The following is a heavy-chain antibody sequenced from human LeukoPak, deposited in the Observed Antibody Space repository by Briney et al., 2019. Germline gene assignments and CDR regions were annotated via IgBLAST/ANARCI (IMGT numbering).Heavy chain of an antibody. CDR3: ANGYCSSTSCSSFDY. V-gene: IGHV3-33*06. Sequence: GGSLRLSCAASGFTFSSYGMPWVRQAPGKGLEWVAVIWYDGSNKYYADSVKGRFTISRDNSKNTLYLQMNSLRAEDTAVYYCANGYCSSTSCSSFDYWGQGTLVTVSS. J-gene: IGHJ4*02. CDR2: IWYDGSNK. D-gene: IGHD2-2*01. CDR1: GFTFSSYG.